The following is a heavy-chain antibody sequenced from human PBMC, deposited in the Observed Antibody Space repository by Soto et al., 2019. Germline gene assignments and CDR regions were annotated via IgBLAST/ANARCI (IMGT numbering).Heavy chain of an antibody. Sequence: KTSETLSLTCAVSGVSISSGNWWTWVRQTPQRGLEYIGEIFHDGTANYYPSFERRVAISVDTSKNQFSLKLTSVTAADTAIYFCARLVYETRLNYTYFDFWGQGALVTVYS. D-gene: IGHD2-8*01. J-gene: IGHJ4*02. CDR1: GVSISSGNW. CDR2: IFHDGTA. CDR3: ARLVYETRLNYTYFDF. V-gene: IGHV4-4*02.